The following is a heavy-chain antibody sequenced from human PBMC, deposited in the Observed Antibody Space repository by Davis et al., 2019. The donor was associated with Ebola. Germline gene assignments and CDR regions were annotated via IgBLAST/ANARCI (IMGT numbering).Heavy chain of an antibody. Sequence: SETLSLTCTVSGDSITKRNYYWGWIRQPPGRGLEYIGSINYSGNTFYNPSFKSRVTISVDTSKNQFSLKLSSVTAADTAVFYCARGSPYDTWGQGTLVTVSS. D-gene: IGHD3-22*01. J-gene: IGHJ4*02. CDR2: INYSGNT. CDR1: GDSITKRNYY. V-gene: IGHV4-39*01. CDR3: ARGSPYDT.